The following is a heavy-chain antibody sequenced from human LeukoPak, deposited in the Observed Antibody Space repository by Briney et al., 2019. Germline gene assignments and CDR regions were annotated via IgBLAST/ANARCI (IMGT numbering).Heavy chain of an antibody. V-gene: IGHV4-59*08. J-gene: IGHJ3*02. CDR2: IHYSGST. CDR3: ARSVSWGLLVRDDAFDI. Sequence: PPETLSLTCTVSGGSISSYHWIWIRQPPGKGLEWIGYIHYSGSTNYNPSLKSRVTTSVDTSKKQFSLKLRSVTAAETAVYYCARSVSWGLLVRDDAFDIWGQGTMVTVSS. D-gene: IGHD2-21*01. CDR1: GGSISSYH.